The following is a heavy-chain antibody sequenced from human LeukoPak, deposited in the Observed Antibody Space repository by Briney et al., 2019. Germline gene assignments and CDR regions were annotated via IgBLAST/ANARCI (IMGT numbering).Heavy chain of an antibody. Sequence: SQTLSLTCAISGDSVSSSAAWNWIMHSPSRRLEWRVRTYYKSKWYNNYAVSVKSRITINSDTSKNQFSLQLNLLTPEDTAVYYCARCNEDLKHWGQGTLVTVSS. CDR1: GDSVSSSAA. CDR2: TYYKSKWYN. J-gene: IGHJ1*01. CDR3: ARCNEDLKH. V-gene: IGHV6-1*01.